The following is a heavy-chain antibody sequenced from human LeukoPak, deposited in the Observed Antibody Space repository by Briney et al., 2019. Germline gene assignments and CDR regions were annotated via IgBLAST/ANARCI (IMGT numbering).Heavy chain of an antibody. CDR1: GFTFSNDA. CDR2: ISGSESK. Sequence: GGSLRLSCAASGFTFSNDAMSWVRQAPGKWLEWGSGISGSESKYYADSVKGRFTISRDKSKNPLFLQMNSLRAEATAVYYCAKHAVAYCIRGICYERGYYFDSWGRGTLVTVSS. J-gene: IGHJ4*02. V-gene: IGHV3-23*01. D-gene: IGHD2-8*02. CDR3: AKHAVAYCIRGICYERGYYFDS.